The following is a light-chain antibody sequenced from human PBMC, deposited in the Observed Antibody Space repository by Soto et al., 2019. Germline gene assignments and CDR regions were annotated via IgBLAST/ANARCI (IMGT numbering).Light chain of an antibody. V-gene: IGLV4-69*01. CDR2: FDSDGTH. CDR1: SGHSSYA. J-gene: IGLJ2*01. CDR3: QTWDTGTVV. Sequence: QSVLTQSPSASASLGASVNLTCTLSSGHSSYAIAWHQQQPEKGPRYLMKFDSDGTHTKGDGIPDRFSGSSSGAERYLTISSLQSVDDADYYCQTWDTGTVVFGGGTKLT.